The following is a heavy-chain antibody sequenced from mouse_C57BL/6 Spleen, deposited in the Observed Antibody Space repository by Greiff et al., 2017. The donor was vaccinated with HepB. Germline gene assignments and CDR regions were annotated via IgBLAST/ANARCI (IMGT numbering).Heavy chain of an antibody. CDR2: ISDGGSYT. V-gene: IGHV5-4*01. CDR1: GFTFSSYA. J-gene: IGHJ3*01. Sequence: EVMLVESGGGLVKPGGSLKLSCAASGFTFSSYAMSWVRQTPEKRLEWVATISDGGSYTYYPDNVKGRFTISRDNAKNNLYLQMSHLKSEDTAMYYCARDGRWSFAYWGQGTLVTVSA. CDR3: ARDGRWSFAY. D-gene: IGHD2-3*01.